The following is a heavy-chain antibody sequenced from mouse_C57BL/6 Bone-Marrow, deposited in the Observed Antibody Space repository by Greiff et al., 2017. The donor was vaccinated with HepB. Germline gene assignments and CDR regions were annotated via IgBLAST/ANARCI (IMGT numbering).Heavy chain of an antibody. V-gene: IGHV7-1*01. Sequence: EVKVVESGGGLVQSGRSLRLSCATSGFTFSDFYMEWVRQAPGKGLEWIAASRNKANDYTTEYSASVKGRFIVSRDTSQSILYLQMNALRAEDTAIYYCARDAYYDYDGAMDYWGQGTSVTVSS. CDR1: GFTFSDFY. D-gene: IGHD2-4*01. J-gene: IGHJ4*01. CDR3: ARDAYYDYDGAMDY. CDR2: SRNKANDYTT.